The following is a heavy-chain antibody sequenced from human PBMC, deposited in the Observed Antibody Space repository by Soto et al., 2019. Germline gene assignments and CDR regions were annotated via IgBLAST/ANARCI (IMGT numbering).Heavy chain of an antibody. V-gene: IGHV4-4*02. Sequence: SETLSLTCAVSGDSISGHWLTWVRRPPGKGLEWIGEIDHRGTTNYNPSLESRVTISVDKSKNQFSLKLSSVTAADTAVYFCARLREVIDYFYQYHGLDVWGPGTTVTVSS. CDR2: IDHRGTT. J-gene: IGHJ6*02. CDR1: GDSISGHW. D-gene: IGHD3-22*01. CDR3: ARLREVIDYFYQYHGLDV.